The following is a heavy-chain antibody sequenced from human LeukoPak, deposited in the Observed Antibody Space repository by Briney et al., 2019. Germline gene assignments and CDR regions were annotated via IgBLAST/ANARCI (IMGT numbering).Heavy chain of an antibody. Sequence: DSVKVSCKASGYTFTSNGVTWVRQAPGQGLEWMGWISANNGYANYAQKFQDRVTLTTDTSTSTAYIELRSLRSDDTAVYYCARGNSASEIYHYLNWFDPWGQGTLVTVSS. V-gene: IGHV1-18*04. CDR1: GYTFTSNG. J-gene: IGHJ5*02. CDR3: ARGNSASEIYHYLNWFDP. D-gene: IGHD4-23*01. CDR2: ISANNGYA.